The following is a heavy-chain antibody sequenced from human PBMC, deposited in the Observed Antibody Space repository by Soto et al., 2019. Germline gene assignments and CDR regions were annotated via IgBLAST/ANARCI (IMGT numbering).Heavy chain of an antibody. CDR3: AKELRFALWFFDY. Sequence: GESLKISCAASGFTFSSYAMSWVRQAPGKGLEWVSAISGSGGSTYYADSVKGRFTISRDNSKNTLYLQMNSLRAEDTAVYYCAKELRFALWFFDYWGQGTLVTVSS. J-gene: IGHJ4*02. CDR1: GFTFSSYA. CDR2: ISGSGGST. D-gene: IGHD2-21*01. V-gene: IGHV3-23*01.